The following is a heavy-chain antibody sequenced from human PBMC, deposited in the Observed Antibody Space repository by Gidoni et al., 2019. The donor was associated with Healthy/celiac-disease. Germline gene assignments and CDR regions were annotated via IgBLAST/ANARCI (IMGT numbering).Heavy chain of an antibody. D-gene: IGHD2-15*01. J-gene: IGHJ4*02. Sequence: QVQLQESGPGLVTPSETLSLTCTVSGGSISSYYWSWIRQPPGKGLEWIGYIYYSGSTNYNPSLKSRVNISVDTSKNQFSLKLSSVTAADTAVYYCARVRRGCSGGSCTHYFDYWGQGTLVTVSS. CDR1: GGSISSYY. CDR3: ARVRRGCSGGSCTHYFDY. V-gene: IGHV4-59*01. CDR2: IYYSGST.